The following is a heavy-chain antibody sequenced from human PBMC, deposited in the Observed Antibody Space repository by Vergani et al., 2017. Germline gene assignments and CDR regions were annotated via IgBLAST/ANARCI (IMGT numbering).Heavy chain of an antibody. CDR3: ARAIVVVPAEFDY. D-gene: IGHD2-2*01. CDR2: INHSGST. CDR1: GGSFSGYY. Sequence: QVQLQQWGAGLLKPSETLSLTCAVYGGSFSGYYWSWIRQPPGKGLEWIGKINHSGSTYYNPSLKSRVTISVDTSKNQFSLKLSSVTAADTAVYYCARAIVVVPAEFDYWGQGTLVTVSS. V-gene: IGHV4-34*01. J-gene: IGHJ4*02.